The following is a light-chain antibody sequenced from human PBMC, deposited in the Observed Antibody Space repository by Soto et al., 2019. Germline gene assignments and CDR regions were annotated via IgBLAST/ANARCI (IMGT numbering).Light chain of an antibody. V-gene: IGLV1-40*01. CDR3: QSYDSSLSVIYV. CDR1: SSNIGAGYD. Sequence: QSVLTQPPSVSGAPGQRVTISCTGSSSNIGAGYDVHWYQQLPGTAPKLLIYGNSTRPSGVPDRFSGSKSGTSASLAITGLQAEDEADYYCQSYDSSLSVIYVFGTGTKLTVL. CDR2: GNS. J-gene: IGLJ1*01.